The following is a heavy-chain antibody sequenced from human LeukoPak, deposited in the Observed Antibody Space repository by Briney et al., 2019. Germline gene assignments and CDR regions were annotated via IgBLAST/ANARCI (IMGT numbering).Heavy chain of an antibody. V-gene: IGHV4-39*07. CDR3: AKNSDSSGYFPHYYYYYYMDV. CDR2: IYYSGST. Sequence: SETLSLTCTVSGGSISSSSYYWGWIRQPPGKGLEWIGSIYYSGSTYYNPSLKSRVTIPVDTSKNQFSLKLSSVTAADTAVYYCAKNSDSSGYFPHYYYYYYMDVWGKGTTVTVSS. CDR1: GGSISSSSYY. J-gene: IGHJ6*03. D-gene: IGHD3-22*01.